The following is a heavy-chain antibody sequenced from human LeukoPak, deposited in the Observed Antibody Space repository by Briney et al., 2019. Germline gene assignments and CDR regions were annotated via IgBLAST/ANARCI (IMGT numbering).Heavy chain of an antibody. V-gene: IGHV3-74*01. Sequence: GGSLRLSCAASGFTFSSYWMHWVRQAPGKGLVWVSRINSDGSSTSYADSVKGRFTISRDNAKNTLYLQMNSLRAEDTAVYYWARVLRQWLGDYWGQGTLVTVSS. CDR1: GFTFSSYW. D-gene: IGHD6-19*01. CDR3: ARVLRQWLGDY. J-gene: IGHJ4*02. CDR2: INSDGSST.